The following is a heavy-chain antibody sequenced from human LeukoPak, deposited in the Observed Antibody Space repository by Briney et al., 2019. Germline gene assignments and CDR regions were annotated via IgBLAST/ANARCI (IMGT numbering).Heavy chain of an antibody. Sequence: GGCLRLACSASGLTFDDYGIRSVRQPRGRGLELASAINWNGGSTGDAYSVKDRFTISRDKTNNPRYLQMNSLRAEDTALYYCARVSGISAAGTVVFWGQGTLVTVSS. D-gene: IGHD6-13*01. CDR2: INWNGGST. CDR3: ARVSGISAAGTVVF. CDR1: GLTFDDYG. V-gene: IGHV3-20*04. J-gene: IGHJ4*02.